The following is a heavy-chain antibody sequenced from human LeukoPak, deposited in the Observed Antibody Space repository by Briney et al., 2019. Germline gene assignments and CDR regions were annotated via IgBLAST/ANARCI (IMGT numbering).Heavy chain of an antibody. CDR3: AKDILSRRDSSGYPLDY. CDR2: ISGSGGST. V-gene: IGHV3-23*01. D-gene: IGHD3-22*01. J-gene: IGHJ4*02. CDR1: GFTLSSYA. Sequence: GGSLRLSCAASGFTLSSYAMSWVRQAPGKGLEWVSAISGSGGSTYYADSVKGRFTISRDNSKNTLYLQMNSLRAEDTAVYYCAKDILSRRDSSGYPLDYWGQGTLVTVSS.